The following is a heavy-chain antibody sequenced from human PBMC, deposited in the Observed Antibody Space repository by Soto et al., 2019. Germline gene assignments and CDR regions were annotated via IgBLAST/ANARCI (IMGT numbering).Heavy chain of an antibody. D-gene: IGHD6-13*01. CDR1: GFTFSSYG. Sequence: GGSLRVSCAASGFTFSSYGMHWVRQAPGKGLEWVAVIWYDGSNKYYVDSVKGRFTISRDNAKNSLYLQMNSLRAEDTAVYYCARVAKTSSSWDYWGQGSLVTVSS. CDR2: IWYDGSNK. V-gene: IGHV3-33*01. J-gene: IGHJ4*02. CDR3: ARVAKTSSSWDY.